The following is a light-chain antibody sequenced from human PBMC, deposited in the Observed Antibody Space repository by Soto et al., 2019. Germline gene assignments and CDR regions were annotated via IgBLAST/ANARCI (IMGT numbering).Light chain of an antibody. CDR1: QSINSY. CDR2: DAS. V-gene: IGKV3-11*01. CDR3: QQRSSWPIT. Sequence: EIVLTQSPATLSLSPGERATLSCRASQSINSYLSWYQQKPGQAPRLLIYDASRRASDIPDRFSGSGSGTDFTLTISSLEPEDFAVYYCQQRSSWPITFGQGARLDIK. J-gene: IGKJ5*01.